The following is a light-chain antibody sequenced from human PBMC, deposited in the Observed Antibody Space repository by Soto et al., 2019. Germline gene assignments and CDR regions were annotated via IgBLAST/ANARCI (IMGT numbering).Light chain of an antibody. Sequence: QSALTQPASVSGSPGQSITISCTGTSSDVGGYNYVSWYQQHSGKAPKLMIYDVSNRPSGVSNRFSGSKSGNTASLTISGLQAEDEADSYCSSYTSSSTNVFGTGTKLTVL. CDR1: SSDVGGYNY. CDR3: SSYTSSSTNV. V-gene: IGLV2-14*01. CDR2: DVS. J-gene: IGLJ1*01.